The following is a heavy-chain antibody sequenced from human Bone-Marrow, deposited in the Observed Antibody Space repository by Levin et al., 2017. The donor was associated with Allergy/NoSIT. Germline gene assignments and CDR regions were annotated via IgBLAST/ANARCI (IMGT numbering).Heavy chain of an antibody. D-gene: IGHD3-22*01. V-gene: IGHV3-53*01. CDR1: GFTVSSNY. CDR2: IYSGGST. J-gene: IGHJ6*02. CDR3: ARDDRTWDYYGMDV. Sequence: GGSLRLSCAASGFTVSSNYMSWVRQAPGKGLEWVSVIYSGGSTYYADSVKGRFTISRDNSKNTLYLQMNSLRAEDTAVYYCARDDRTWDYYGMDVWGQGTTVTVSS.